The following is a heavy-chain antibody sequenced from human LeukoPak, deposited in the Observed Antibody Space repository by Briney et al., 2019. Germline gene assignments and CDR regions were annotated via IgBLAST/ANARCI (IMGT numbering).Heavy chain of an antibody. CDR3: ARAAITDY. V-gene: IGHV4-34*01. D-gene: IGHD2-21*01. Sequence: PSETLSLTCAVYGGSFSGYYWSWIRQPPGKGLEWIGETNHSGSTNYNPSLKSRVTISVDTSKNQFSLKLSSVTAADTAVYYCARAAITDYWGQGTLVTVSS. CDR2: TNHSGST. CDR1: GGSFSGYY. J-gene: IGHJ4*02.